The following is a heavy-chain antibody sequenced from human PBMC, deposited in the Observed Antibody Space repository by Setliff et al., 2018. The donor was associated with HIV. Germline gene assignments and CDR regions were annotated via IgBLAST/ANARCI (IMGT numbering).Heavy chain of an antibody. Sequence: SETLSLTCTVSGASISNYYWSWIRQPPGKGLEWIGSVYYSGTTYYNPSLTSRVTISVDTSKNQFSLKLTSVTAADTALYYCARHFSIFGVTIISNDAFDIWGRGTMVTVSS. V-gene: IGHV4-59*05. CDR2: VYYSGTT. CDR3: ARHFSIFGVTIISNDAFDI. D-gene: IGHD3-3*01. CDR1: GASISNYY. J-gene: IGHJ3*02.